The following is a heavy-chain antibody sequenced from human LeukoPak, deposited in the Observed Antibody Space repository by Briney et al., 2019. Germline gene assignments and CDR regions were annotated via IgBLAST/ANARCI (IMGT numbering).Heavy chain of an antibody. CDR2: IYYSGST. CDR1: GGSISSYY. CDR3: ARELTLYYYDSSGYYHAFDI. Sequence: SETLSLTCTVSGGSISSYYWSWIRQPPGKGLEWIGYIYYSGSTNYNPSLKSRVTMSVDTFKNQFSLKLSSVTAADTAVYYCARELTLYYYDSSGYYHAFDIWGQGTMVTVSS. V-gene: IGHV4-59*12. J-gene: IGHJ3*02. D-gene: IGHD3-22*01.